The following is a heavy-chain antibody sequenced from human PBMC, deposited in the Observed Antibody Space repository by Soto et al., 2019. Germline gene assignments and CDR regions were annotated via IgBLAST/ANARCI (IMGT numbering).Heavy chain of an antibody. V-gene: IGHV4-59*01. CDR3: ARDNDSSSWSYWFDP. Sequence: SETLSLTCTVSVASISTYYWSLIRQPPGKGLEWIGYIHYSGGTNYNPSLKSRVTMSLDTSKNHFSLKLRSVAAADTAVYYCARDNDSSSWSYWFDPWGKGTLVTVS. CDR1: VASISTYY. CDR2: IHYSGGT. J-gene: IGHJ5*02. D-gene: IGHD6-13*01.